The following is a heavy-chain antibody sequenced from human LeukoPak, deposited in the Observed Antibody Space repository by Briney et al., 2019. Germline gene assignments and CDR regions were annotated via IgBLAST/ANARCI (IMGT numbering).Heavy chain of an antibody. V-gene: IGHV1-18*01. J-gene: IGHJ4*02. Sequence: ASAKVSCKASGYTFTSYVINWVRQAPGQGLEWVGWISGYNGNTKYAQKVQGRVTMTTDTSTNTAYMDLRSLRSDGTAVYFCARDPYDLLTGYYSGSGGDYWGQGTLVTVSS. CDR1: GYTFTSYV. D-gene: IGHD3-9*01. CDR2: ISGYNGNT. CDR3: ARDPYDLLTGYYSGSGGDY.